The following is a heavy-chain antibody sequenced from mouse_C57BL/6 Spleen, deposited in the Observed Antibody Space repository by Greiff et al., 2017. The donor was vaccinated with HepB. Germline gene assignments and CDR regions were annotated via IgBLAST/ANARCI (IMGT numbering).Heavy chain of an antibody. J-gene: IGHJ2*01. CDR3: ARRDYGSVFDY. V-gene: IGHV1-59*01. CDR1: GYTFTSYW. D-gene: IGHD1-1*01. Sequence: QVQLQQPGAELVRPGTSVKLSCKASGYTFTSYWMHWVKQRPGQGLEWIGVIDPSDSYTNYNQKFKGKATLTVDTSSSTAYMQLSSLTSEDSAVYYCARRDYGSVFDYWGQGTTLTVSS. CDR2: IDPSDSYT.